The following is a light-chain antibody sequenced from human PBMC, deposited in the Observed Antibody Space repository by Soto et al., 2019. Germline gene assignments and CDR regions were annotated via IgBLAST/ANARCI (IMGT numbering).Light chain of an antibody. CDR2: AAS. CDR3: QQSGSSSYT. Sequence: EIVLTQSPGTLSLSPGERATLSCRASQSISSSYLAWYQQKPGQAPRLLIYAASSRATGIPDRFSGSGSGTDFTLTSSRLELEDFAVYYCQQSGSSSYTFGQGTQLEIK. CDR1: QSISSSY. J-gene: IGKJ2*01. V-gene: IGKV3-20*01.